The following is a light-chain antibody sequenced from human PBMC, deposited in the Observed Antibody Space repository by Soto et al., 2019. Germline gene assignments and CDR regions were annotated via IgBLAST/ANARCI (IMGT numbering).Light chain of an antibody. V-gene: IGLV2-14*03. CDR2: DVT. Sequence: QSALTQPASVSGSPGQWITISCTGTSSDVGGYNYVSWYQQHPGKAPKLMIYDVTNRPSGVSYRFSGSKSGNTASLTISGLQAEDEADYYCSSYTSSSTLLYVFGTGTKLTVL. J-gene: IGLJ1*01. CDR3: SSYTSSSTLLYV. CDR1: SSDVGGYNY.